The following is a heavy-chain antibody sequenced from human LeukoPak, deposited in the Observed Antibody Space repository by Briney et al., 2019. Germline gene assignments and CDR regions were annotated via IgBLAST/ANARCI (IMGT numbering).Heavy chain of an antibody. V-gene: IGHV3-30*02. CDR2: IRYDGSNK. CDR1: GFTFSSYG. Sequence: GGSLRLSCAASGFTFSSYGMHWVRQAPGKGLEWVAFIRYDGSNKYYADSVKGRFTISRDNSKNTLYLQMNSLRAEDTAVYYCAKAPPFTHSGSYSFDYWGQGTLVTVSS. CDR3: AKAPPFTHSGSYSFDY. D-gene: IGHD1-26*01. J-gene: IGHJ4*02.